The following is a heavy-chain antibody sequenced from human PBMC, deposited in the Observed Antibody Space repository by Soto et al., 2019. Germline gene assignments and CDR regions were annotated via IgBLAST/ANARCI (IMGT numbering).Heavy chain of an antibody. Sequence: EVQLLESGGGLVKPGGSLRLSCAASGFTFSSYAMSWVRQAPWKGLEWVSAISGSGGSTYYANSVKGRFTITTDNSKNTRYLEMNSLRAEDTDVYYCAKDEVGAFYYYYSGMYVWGQGTTVTVSS. D-gene: IGHD1-26*01. V-gene: IGHV3-23*01. J-gene: IGHJ6*02. CDR1: GFTFSSYA. CDR3: AKDEVGAFYYYYSGMYV. CDR2: ISGSGGST.